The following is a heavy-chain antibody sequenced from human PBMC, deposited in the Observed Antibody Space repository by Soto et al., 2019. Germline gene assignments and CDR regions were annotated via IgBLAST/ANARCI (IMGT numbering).Heavy chain of an antibody. J-gene: IGHJ5*02. CDR1: SGSINSGGFY. D-gene: IGHD2-15*01. CDR2: ISYSGIT. CDR3: AHSQYCSGGSCYSGPFDP. Sequence: SETLSLTCTVSSGSINSGGFYWSWTRQHPGKGLEWIGYISYSGITFYNPSLRSRVTMSLDTSKNQLSLKLSSVTTADTAVYYCAHSQYCSGGSCYSGPFDPWGQGTLVTVSS. V-gene: IGHV4-31*03.